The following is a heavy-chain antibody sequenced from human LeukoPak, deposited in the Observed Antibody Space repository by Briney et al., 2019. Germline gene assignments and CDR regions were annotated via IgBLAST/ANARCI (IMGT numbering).Heavy chain of an antibody. V-gene: IGHV4-39*07. CDR1: GDSISTSSYY. CDR3: ARIARRDVDWFDP. D-gene: IGHD2-15*01. CDR2: IYYSGST. J-gene: IGHJ5*02. Sequence: SETLSLTCSVSGDSISTSSYYWGWIRQPPGKGLEWIGTIYYSGSTYYNPSLTSRVTISVDTSKNQFSLKLSSVTALDTAVYYCARIARRDVDWFDPWGQGTLVTVSS.